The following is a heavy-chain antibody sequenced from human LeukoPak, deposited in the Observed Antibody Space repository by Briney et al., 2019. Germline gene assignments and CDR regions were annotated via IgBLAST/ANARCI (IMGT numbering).Heavy chain of an antibody. V-gene: IGHV3-48*04. Sequence: GRSLRLSCAASGFTFSSYSMSWVRQAPGKGLEWVSYISSSSSTIYYADSVKGRFTISRDNAKNSLYLQMNSLRAEDTAVYYCASWDPTYYMDVWGKGTTVTVSS. CDR2: ISSSSSTI. J-gene: IGHJ6*03. CDR1: GFTFSSYS. D-gene: IGHD1-26*01. CDR3: ASWDPTYYMDV.